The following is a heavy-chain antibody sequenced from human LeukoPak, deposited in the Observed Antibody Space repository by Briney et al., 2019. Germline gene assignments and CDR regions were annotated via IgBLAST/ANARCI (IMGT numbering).Heavy chain of an antibody. J-gene: IGHJ4*02. D-gene: IGHD2-15*01. Sequence: ASVKVSCKASGYSFSGYYMHWVRQAPGQGLEWMGWINPNSGGTNYAQKFQGRVTMTRDKSISTVYMELSSLKSDDTAVYYCATEDKYCSGGNCGKFWGQGTLVTVSS. CDR1: GYSFSGYY. CDR3: ATEDKYCSGGNCGKF. CDR2: INPNSGGT. V-gene: IGHV1-2*02.